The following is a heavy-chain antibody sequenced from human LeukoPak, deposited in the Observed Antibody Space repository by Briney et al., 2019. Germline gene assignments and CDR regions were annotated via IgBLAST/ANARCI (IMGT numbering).Heavy chain of an antibody. Sequence: GGSLRLSCAASAFTFSSYSMNWVRQAPGKGLEWVSSISSSGSYIYYADSVKGRFTISRDNAKNSLYLQMNSLRAEDTAVYYCARLPELPGFGDYWGPGTLVTVSS. CDR2: ISSSGSYI. V-gene: IGHV3-21*01. CDR1: AFTFSSYS. D-gene: IGHD3-10*01. CDR3: ARLPELPGFGDY. J-gene: IGHJ4*02.